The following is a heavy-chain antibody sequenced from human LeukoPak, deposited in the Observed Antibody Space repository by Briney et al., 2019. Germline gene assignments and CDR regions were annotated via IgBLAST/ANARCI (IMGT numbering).Heavy chain of an antibody. CDR1: GYSISIGYY. D-gene: IGHD3-10*01. V-gene: IGHV4-38-2*02. Sequence: AETLSLTCTVSGYSISIGYYWGWIRLPPGKGLEWIGSIYHSGSTYYNPSLKSRVTLSVDKSKNQFSLKLSSVTAADTAVYYCARDIYGSGSYYVYYWFDPWGQGTLVTVSS. J-gene: IGHJ5*02. CDR3: ARDIYGSGSYYVYYWFDP. CDR2: IYHSGST.